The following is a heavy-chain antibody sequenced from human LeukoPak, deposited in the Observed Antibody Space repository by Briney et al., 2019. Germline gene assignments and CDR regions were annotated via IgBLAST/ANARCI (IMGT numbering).Heavy chain of an antibody. Sequence: GGSLRLSCAASGFTSSSYSMNWVRQAPGKGLEWVSSISSSSSYIYYADSVKGRFTISRDNAKNSLYLQMNSLRAEDTAVYYCARKVVAATNYMDVWGKGTTVTISS. CDR1: GFTSSSYS. V-gene: IGHV3-21*04. CDR3: ARKVVAATNYMDV. D-gene: IGHD2-15*01. CDR2: ISSSSSYI. J-gene: IGHJ6*03.